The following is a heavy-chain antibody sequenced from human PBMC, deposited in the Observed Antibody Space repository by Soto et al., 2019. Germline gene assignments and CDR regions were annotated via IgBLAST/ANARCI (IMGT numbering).Heavy chain of an antibody. D-gene: IGHD1-1*01. CDR3: AGGFEEVRDWFDP. V-gene: IGHV4-34*01. Sequence: PSETLSLTCAVYGGSFSGYYWSWIRQPPGKGLEWIGEINHSGSTNYNPSLKSRVTISVDTSKNQFSLKLSSVTAADTAVYYCAGGFEEVRDWFDPWGQGTLVTVSS. CDR2: INHSGST. J-gene: IGHJ5*02. CDR1: GGSFSGYY.